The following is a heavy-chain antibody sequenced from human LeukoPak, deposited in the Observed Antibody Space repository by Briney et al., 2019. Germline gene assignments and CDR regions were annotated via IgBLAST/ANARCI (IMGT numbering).Heavy chain of an antibody. Sequence: PSETLSLTCAVYGGSFSGYYWSWIRQPPGKGLEWIGEINHSGSTNYNPSLKSRVTISVDTSKNQFSLKLSSVTAADTAVYYCARLEYSSSWYLDYWGQGTLVTVSS. CDR1: GGSFSGYY. V-gene: IGHV4-34*01. D-gene: IGHD6-13*01. CDR2: INHSGST. J-gene: IGHJ4*02. CDR3: ARLEYSSSWYLDY.